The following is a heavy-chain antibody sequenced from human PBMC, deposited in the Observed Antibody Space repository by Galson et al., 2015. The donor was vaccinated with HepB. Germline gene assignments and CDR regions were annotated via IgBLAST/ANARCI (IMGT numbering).Heavy chain of an antibody. Sequence: SLRLSCAASGFSTSHYAMHWVRQAPGKGLEWITNISSGGETIYYLDSVKGRFSISRDNSKNILFLQMNGLTAEDTAVYYCTRFPHDYSSACDGWGQGTFVTVSS. D-gene: IGHD4-11*01. CDR2: ISSGGETI. V-gene: IGHV3-30*04. J-gene: IGHJ3*01. CDR1: GFSTSHYA. CDR3: TRFPHDYSSACDG.